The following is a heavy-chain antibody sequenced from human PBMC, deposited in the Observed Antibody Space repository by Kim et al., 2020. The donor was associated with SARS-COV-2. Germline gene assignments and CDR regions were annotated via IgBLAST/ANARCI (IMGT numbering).Heavy chain of an antibody. CDR2: ISADNGIT. Sequence: ASVKVSCKASGYDFTRYVIHWVRQAPGQGLEWMGWISADNGITNYAQKLRGRVTMATETSTSTVYMELMKLRPDDTAFYYCATAGHFFGSGSYLRYWGPATLVTVSS. CDR1: GYDFTRYV. CDR3: ATAGHFFGSGSYLRY. D-gene: IGHD3-10*01. V-gene: IGHV1-18*01. J-gene: IGHJ4*02.